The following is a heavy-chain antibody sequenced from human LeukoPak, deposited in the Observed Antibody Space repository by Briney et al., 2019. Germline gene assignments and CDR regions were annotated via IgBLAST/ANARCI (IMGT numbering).Heavy chain of an antibody. Sequence: SETLSLTCTVSGGSISSGDYYWSWIRQPPGKGLEWIGYIYYSGSTYYNPSLKSRVTISVDTSKNQFSLKLSSVTAADTAVYYCASSSAPFYYYDSSGYYGYWGQGTLVTVSS. CDR1: GGSISSGDYY. J-gene: IGHJ4*02. CDR3: ASSSAPFYYYDSSGYYGY. D-gene: IGHD3-22*01. CDR2: IYYSGST. V-gene: IGHV4-30-4*01.